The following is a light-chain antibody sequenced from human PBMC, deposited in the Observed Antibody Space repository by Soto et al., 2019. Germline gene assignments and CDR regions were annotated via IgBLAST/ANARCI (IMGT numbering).Light chain of an antibody. Sequence: HCVLKRAASVSGAPGGGGTIFCTRSSSNIGAGYDVHWYQQLPGTAPKLLIYGNSNRPPVVPDRFSGTKSGTSASLAITGLQAEDEADYYCQSYDSSLSALYIFGTGTKVTVL. CDR3: QSYDSSLSALYI. CDR2: GNS. V-gene: IGLV1-40*01. J-gene: IGLJ1*01. CDR1: SSNIGAGYD.